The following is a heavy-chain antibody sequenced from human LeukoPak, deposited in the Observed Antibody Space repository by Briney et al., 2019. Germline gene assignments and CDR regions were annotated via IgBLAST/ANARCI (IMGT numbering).Heavy chain of an antibody. CDR1: GGSFSGYY. Sequence: PSETLSLTCAVYGGSFSGYYWSWIRQPPGKGLEWMGEINHSGSTNYNPSLKSRVTISVDTSKNQFSLKLSSVTAADTAVYYCARVHDYYGSGSYYRGHFDYWGQGTLVTVSS. D-gene: IGHD3-10*01. V-gene: IGHV4-34*01. J-gene: IGHJ4*02. CDR3: ARVHDYYGSGSYYRGHFDY. CDR2: INHSGST.